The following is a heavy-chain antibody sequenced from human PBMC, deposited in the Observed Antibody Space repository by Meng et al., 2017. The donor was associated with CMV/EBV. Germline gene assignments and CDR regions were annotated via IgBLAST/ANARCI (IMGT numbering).Heavy chain of an antibody. CDR2: VSDNGNRT. J-gene: IGHJ6*01. CDR1: GFTFTSHA. V-gene: IGHV3-23*01. CDR3: AKRGPGYYPYGMDV. D-gene: IGHD3-22*01. Sequence: GGSLRLSCVVSGFTFTSHAMSWVRQASGKGLEWVSEVSDNGNRTYYVDSVRGRFTISRDNSKNTLYLQMNSLRADDTAIYYCAKRGPGYYPYGMDVWGQGTTVTVSS.